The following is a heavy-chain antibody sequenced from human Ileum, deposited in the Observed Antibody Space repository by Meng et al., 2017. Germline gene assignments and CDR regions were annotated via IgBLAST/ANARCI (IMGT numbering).Heavy chain of an antibody. Sequence: GSLRLSCSVSGYSITSGYYWGWIRQPPGKGLEYIGTIYYNGITYYNSSLRSRVTISVDTSKNQFSLKLTSVTAADSAIDYCAALNWGSPLDYWGQGTLVTVSS. CDR2: IYYNGIT. CDR1: GYSITSGYY. V-gene: IGHV4-38-2*01. J-gene: IGHJ4*02. D-gene: IGHD7-27*01. CDR3: AALNWGSPLDY.